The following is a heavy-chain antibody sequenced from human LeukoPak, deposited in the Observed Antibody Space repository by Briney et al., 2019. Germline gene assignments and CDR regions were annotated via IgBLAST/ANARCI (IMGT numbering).Heavy chain of an antibody. V-gene: IGHV3-48*03. Sequence: GGSLRLSCAASGFTFSSYEMNWVRQAPGKGLEWVSYISSSGSTIFYADSVKGRFTISRDNAKNTLYLQMNSLRAEDTAVYYCARRAGAYSHPYDYWGQGTLVTVSS. D-gene: IGHD4/OR15-4a*01. CDR2: ISSSGSTI. CDR1: GFTFSSYE. CDR3: ARRAGAYSHPYDY. J-gene: IGHJ4*02.